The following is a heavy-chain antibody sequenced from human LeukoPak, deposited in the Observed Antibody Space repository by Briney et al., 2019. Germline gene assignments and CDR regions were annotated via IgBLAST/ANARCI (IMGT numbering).Heavy chain of an antibody. CDR3: ARESFTIFGVSGAFDI. V-gene: IGHV4-31*03. CDR1: GGSISSGGYY. D-gene: IGHD3-3*01. J-gene: IGHJ3*02. CDR2: IYYSGST. Sequence: PSETLSLTCTVSGGSISSGGYYWSWIRQHPGKGLEWIGYIYYSGSTYYNPSLKSRVTISVDTSKNQFSLKLSSVTAADTAVYYCARESFTIFGVSGAFDIWGQGTMVTVSS.